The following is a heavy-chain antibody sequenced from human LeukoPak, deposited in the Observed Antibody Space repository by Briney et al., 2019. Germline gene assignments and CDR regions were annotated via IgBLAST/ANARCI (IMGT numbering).Heavy chain of an antibody. CDR3: ARDVAAAAILGY. CDR1: GYSISSGYY. CDR2: IYTSGST. J-gene: IGHJ4*02. V-gene: IGHV4-4*07. D-gene: IGHD6-13*01. Sequence: PSETLSLTCTVSGYSISSGYYWGWIRQPAGKGLEWIGRIYTSGSTNYNPSLKSRVTMSVDTSKNQFSLKLSSVTAADTAVYYCARDVAAAAILGYWGQGTLVTVSS.